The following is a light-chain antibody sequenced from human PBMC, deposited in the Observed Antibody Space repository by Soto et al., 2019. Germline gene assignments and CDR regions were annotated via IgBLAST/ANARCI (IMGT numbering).Light chain of an antibody. CDR2: EVN. Sequence: QSALTQPASVSGSPGQSITISCTGTSSDVGGYNYVSWYQQHPGKAPKLMIYEVNNRPSGVSNRFSGSKSGNTASLTISGLQAGDEADYYCTSYTSSNTPVFGGGTKLTVL. V-gene: IGLV2-14*01. CDR1: SSDVGGYNY. J-gene: IGLJ3*02. CDR3: TSYTSSNTPV.